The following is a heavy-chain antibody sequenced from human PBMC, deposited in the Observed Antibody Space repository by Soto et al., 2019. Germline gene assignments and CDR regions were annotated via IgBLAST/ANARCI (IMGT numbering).Heavy chain of an antibody. V-gene: IGHV4-59*01. CDR1: GGSISSYY. D-gene: IGHD6-6*01. CDR2: IYYSGST. J-gene: IGHJ4*02. CDR3: ARAGGLYSSSSGGIDY. Sequence: QVQLQESGPGLVKPSETLSLTCTVSGGSISSYYWSWIRQPPGKGLEWIGYIYYSGSTNYNPSLKSRVTLSVDTSKNQFSLKRSSVTAADTAVYYCARAGGLYSSSSGGIDYWGQGTLVTVSS.